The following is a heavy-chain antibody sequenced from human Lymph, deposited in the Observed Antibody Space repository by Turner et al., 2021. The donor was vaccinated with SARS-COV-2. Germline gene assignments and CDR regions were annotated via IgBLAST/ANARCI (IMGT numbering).Heavy chain of an antibody. CDR2: IWDDGSNK. CDR1: GFTFSNYG. J-gene: IGHJ4*02. Sequence: QVQLVESGGGVVPPGRSLRLSCSASGFTFSNYGMHWVCQVPGKGLEWVAVIWDDGSNKYYADSVKGRFTISRDKSKNTLYLQMNSLRAEDTAVYYCAREGQVGVTTGVDYWGQGTLVTVSS. D-gene: IGHD1-26*01. V-gene: IGHV3-33*01. CDR3: AREGQVGVTTGVDY.